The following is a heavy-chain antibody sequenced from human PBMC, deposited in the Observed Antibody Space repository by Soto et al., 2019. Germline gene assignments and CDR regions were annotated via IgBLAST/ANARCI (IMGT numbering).Heavy chain of an antibody. CDR2: ISYDGNNQ. CDR1: GFTFSSYP. J-gene: IGHJ5*02. V-gene: IGHV3-30-3*01. Sequence: GGSLRLSCAASGFTFSSYPMHWVRQAPGKGLEWVAVISYDGNNQYYADSVKGRFTISRDNSKNTLYLQMNSLRAEDTVMFYCARERYFNWPRDLDPWGQGTLVTVSS. D-gene: IGHD3-9*01. CDR3: ARERYFNWPRDLDP.